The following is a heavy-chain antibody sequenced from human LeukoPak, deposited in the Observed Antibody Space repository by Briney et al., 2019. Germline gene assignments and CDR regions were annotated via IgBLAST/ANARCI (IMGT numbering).Heavy chain of an antibody. CDR3: AHRPGMRTHRFDY. D-gene: IGHD3-10*01. CDR1: GFSFSSDKVG. CDR2: IYWDDDK. J-gene: IGHJ4*02. Sequence: SGPMLVKPTETLTLICTFSGFSFSSDKVGVAWLRQPPGKALEWLALIYWDDDKRYNPSLQSRLSITKDTSENQVVLTMTTVNTEDTATYFCAHRPGMRTHRFDYWGQGALVAVSS. V-gene: IGHV2-5*02.